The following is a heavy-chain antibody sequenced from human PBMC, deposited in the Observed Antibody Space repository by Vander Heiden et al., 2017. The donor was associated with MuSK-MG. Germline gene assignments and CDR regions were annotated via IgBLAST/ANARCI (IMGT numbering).Heavy chain of an antibody. CDR1: GGSFSGYS. J-gene: IGHJ6*02. Sequence: QVQLQQWGAGLLQPSETLSLTSAVYGGSFSGYSCSWIRQPPGKGLEWIGEINHSGSTNYNPSLKSRVTISVDTSKNQFSLKLSSVTAADTAVYYCASAVTSLYYYGMDVWGQGTTVTVSS. CDR2: INHSGST. D-gene: IGHD4-17*01. CDR3: ASAVTSLYYYGMDV. V-gene: IGHV4-34*01.